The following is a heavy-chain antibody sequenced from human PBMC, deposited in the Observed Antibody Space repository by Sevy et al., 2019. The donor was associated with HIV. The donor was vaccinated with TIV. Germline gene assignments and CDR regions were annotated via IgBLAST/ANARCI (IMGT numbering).Heavy chain of an antibody. D-gene: IGHD3-16*01. Sequence: GGSLRLSCAASGFTFSSYAMHWVRQAPGKGLEGVAVISYDGNKKYADSVKGRFTISRDNSKNTLYLQMNSLRAEDTAVYYCARDGSSGGLFLKDYYYFGMDVWGQGTTVTVSS. V-gene: IGHV3-30*03. CDR1: GFTFSSYA. J-gene: IGHJ6*02. CDR3: ARDGSSGGLFLKDYYYFGMDV. CDR2: ISYDGNK.